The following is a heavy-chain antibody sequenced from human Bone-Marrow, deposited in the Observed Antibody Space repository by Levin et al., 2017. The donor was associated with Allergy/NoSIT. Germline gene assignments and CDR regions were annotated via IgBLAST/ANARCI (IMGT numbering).Heavy chain of an antibody. J-gene: IGHJ4*02. D-gene: IGHD7-27*01. CDR1: GYTFDRYG. CDR3: ARTWGDLDF. V-gene: IGHV1-18*01. CDR2: ISTYNGKT. Sequence: ASVKVSCKASGYTFDRYGISWVRQAPGQGLEWMGWISTYNGKTEYAQKFQGRVILTTDTSTSTAYLELRSLTSADTALFFCARTWGDLDFWGQGTLVTVSS.